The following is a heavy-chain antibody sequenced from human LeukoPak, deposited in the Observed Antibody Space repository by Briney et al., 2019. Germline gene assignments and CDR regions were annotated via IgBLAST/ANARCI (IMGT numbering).Heavy chain of an antibody. CDR3: ARVPGNYYYYMDV. J-gene: IGHJ6*03. D-gene: IGHD3-10*01. CDR1: GFSFSSYA. CDR2: ISYDGSNK. Sequence: GGSLRLSCAVSGFSFSSYAMHWVRQAPGKGLEWVALISYDGSNKYYAESVKGRFTISRDNSKNTLYLQMNSLRAEDTAVYYCARVPGNYYYYMDVWGKGTTVTVSS. V-gene: IGHV3-30-3*01.